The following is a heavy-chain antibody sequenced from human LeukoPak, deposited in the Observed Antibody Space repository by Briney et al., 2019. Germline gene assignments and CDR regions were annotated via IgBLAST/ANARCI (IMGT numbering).Heavy chain of an antibody. Sequence: GGSLTLSCAASGFTFSSYAMSCVRQAPGKGLEWVSAISGSGGSTYYADYVKGRFTISRDNSKNTLYLQMNSLRAEDTAVYYCAKDPMVRVREPLFDYWGQGTLVTVSS. CDR2: ISGSGGST. D-gene: IGHD3-10*01. CDR1: GFTFSSYA. CDR3: AKDPMVRVREPLFDY. J-gene: IGHJ4*02. V-gene: IGHV3-23*01.